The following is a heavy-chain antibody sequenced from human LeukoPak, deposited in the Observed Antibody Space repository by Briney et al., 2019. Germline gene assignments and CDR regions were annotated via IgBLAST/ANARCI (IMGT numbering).Heavy chain of an antibody. J-gene: IGHJ4*02. CDR2: IIPIFGTA. V-gene: IGHV1-69*13. D-gene: IGHD3-10*01. Sequence: ASVKVSCKASGGTLSSYAISWVRPAPGQGLEWMGGIIPIFGTANYAQKFQGRVTITADESTSTAYMELSSLRSEDTAVYYCSRKLYGSGSYEGGQGTLVTVSS. CDR3: SRKLYGSGSYE. CDR1: GGTLSSYA.